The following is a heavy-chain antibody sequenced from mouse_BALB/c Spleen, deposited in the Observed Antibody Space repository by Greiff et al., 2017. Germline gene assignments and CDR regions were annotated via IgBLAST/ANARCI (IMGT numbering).Heavy chain of an antibody. Sequence: QVQLQQSGPSLVQPSQSLSITCTVSGFSLTSYGVHWVRQSPGKGLEWLGVIWRGGSTDYNAAFMSRLSITKDNSKSQVFFKMNSLQADDTAIYYCAKKGRPLYAMDYWGQGTSVTVSS. V-gene: IGHV2-5-1*01. J-gene: IGHJ4*01. CDR2: IWRGGST. CDR1: GFSLTSYG. CDR3: AKKGRPLYAMDY.